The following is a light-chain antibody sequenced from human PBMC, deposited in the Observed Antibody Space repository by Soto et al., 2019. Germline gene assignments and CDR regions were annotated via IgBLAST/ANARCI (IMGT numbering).Light chain of an antibody. CDR1: SNDIGEYHY. CDR3: TSYAGSDNPVL. V-gene: IGLV2-8*01. Sequence: QSVLTQPPSASGSPGQSVTIPCTGTSNDIGEYHYVSWYQQHPGKAPKLMIYEVTRRPSGVPHRFSGSKSGNTASLTVSGLQPEDEADYYCTSYAGSDNPVLFGGGTKLTVL. J-gene: IGLJ2*01. CDR2: EVT.